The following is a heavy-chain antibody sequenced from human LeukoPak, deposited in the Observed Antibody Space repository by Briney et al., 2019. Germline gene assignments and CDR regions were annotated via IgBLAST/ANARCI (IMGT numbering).Heavy chain of an antibody. V-gene: IGHV4-39*01. CDR3: ARLNSDAFDI. D-gene: IGHD4-23*01. CDR1: GGSLSSSSYY. J-gene: IGHJ3*02. CDR2: IYSSAST. Sequence: SETLSLTCTVSGGSLSSSSYYWGWLRQPAGRGLEWIASIYSSASTYYTPSLKSRVTISVDTSKNQFSLKLSSVTAADTAVYYCARLNSDAFDIWGQGTMVTVSS.